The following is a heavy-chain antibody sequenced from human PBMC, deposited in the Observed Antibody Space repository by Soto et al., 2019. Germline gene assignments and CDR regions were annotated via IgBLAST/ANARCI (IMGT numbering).Heavy chain of an antibody. CDR1: GYTFTNYG. CDR2: ISAYNGNT. Sequence: SVKVSCKASGYTFTNYGISWVRQAPGQGLEWMGWISAYNGNTNYAQKLQGRVTMTTDTSTSTAYMELRSLRSDDTAVYYCARRDSSWYWFDPWGQGTLVTVSS. J-gene: IGHJ5*02. CDR3: ARRDSSWYWFDP. V-gene: IGHV1-18*01. D-gene: IGHD6-13*01.